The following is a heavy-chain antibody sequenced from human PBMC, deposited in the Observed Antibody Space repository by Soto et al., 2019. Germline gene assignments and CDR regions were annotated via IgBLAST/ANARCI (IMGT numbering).Heavy chain of an antibody. CDR1: GFTFSDHY. J-gene: IGHJ4*02. Sequence: QVQLVESGGGLVKPGGSLRLSCVASGFTFSDHYMTWIRQAPGKGLEWLSYVSTSSSYTNYADSVKGRFTISRDNAMTSLYLQMNSLRAEDTAVSYCARLRLTGYFDYWGQGTLVTVSS. CDR3: ARLRLTGYFDY. V-gene: IGHV3-11*05. CDR2: VSTSSSYT.